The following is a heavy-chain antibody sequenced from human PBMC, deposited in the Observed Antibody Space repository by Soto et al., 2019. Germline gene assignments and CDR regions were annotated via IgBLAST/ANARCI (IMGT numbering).Heavy chain of an antibody. V-gene: IGHV3-33*01. CDR1: GFMFSNQG. J-gene: IGHJ4*02. CDR3: VRGDNWNDEASDY. D-gene: IGHD1-1*01. Sequence: QVQLVESGGGVVQPGRSLRLSCAASGFMFSNQGMHWVRQAPGKGLEWVAVIWSDGNNRYYADSVEGRFTISRDNSKNTVYLQMNSLRAEDTAVYYCVRGDNWNDEASDYWGQGTLVTVSS. CDR2: IWSDGNNR.